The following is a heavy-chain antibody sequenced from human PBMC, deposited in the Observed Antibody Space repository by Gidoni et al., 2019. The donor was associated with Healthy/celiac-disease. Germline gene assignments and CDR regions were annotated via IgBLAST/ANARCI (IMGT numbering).Heavy chain of an antibody. D-gene: IGHD3-22*01. CDR1: GFTFSSYG. V-gene: IGHV3-30*18. Sequence: QVQLVESGGGVVQPGRSLRLSCAASGFTFSSYGMHWVRQAPGKGLEWVAVISYDGSNKYYADSVKGRFTISRDNSKNTLYLQMNSLRAEDTAVYYCAKGLDTYYYDSSGPPGMLDYWGQGTLVTVSS. CDR2: ISYDGSNK. CDR3: AKGLDTYYYDSSGPPGMLDY. J-gene: IGHJ4*02.